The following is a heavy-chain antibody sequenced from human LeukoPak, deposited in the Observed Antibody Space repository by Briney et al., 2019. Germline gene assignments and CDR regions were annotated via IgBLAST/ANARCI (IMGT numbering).Heavy chain of an antibody. CDR1: GFTFSSYG. V-gene: IGHV3-30*02. D-gene: IGHD2-2*01. Sequence: GGSLRLSCAASGFTFSSYGMHWVRQAPGKGLEWVAFIRYDGSNKYYADSVKGRFTISRDNSKNTLYLQMNSLRAEDTAVYYCAKWRGYCSSTSCYVGYYYGMDVWGQGTTVTVSS. CDR3: AKWRGYCSSTSCYVGYYYGMDV. J-gene: IGHJ6*02. CDR2: IRYDGSNK.